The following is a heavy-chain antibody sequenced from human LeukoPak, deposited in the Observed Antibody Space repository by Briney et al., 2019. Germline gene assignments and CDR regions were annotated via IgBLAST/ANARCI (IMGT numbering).Heavy chain of an antibody. CDR3: AREPREDIVVVPAAPYGMDV. V-gene: IGHV1-46*01. CDR2: INPSGGST. D-gene: IGHD2-2*01. J-gene: IGHJ6*02. CDR1: GYTFTSYY. Sequence: ASVKVSCKASGYTFTSYYMHWVRQAPGQGLEWMGIINPSGGSTSYAQKFQGRVTMTRDTSTSTVYMELSSLRSEDTAVYYCAREPREDIVVVPAAPYGMDVWGQGTTVTVSS.